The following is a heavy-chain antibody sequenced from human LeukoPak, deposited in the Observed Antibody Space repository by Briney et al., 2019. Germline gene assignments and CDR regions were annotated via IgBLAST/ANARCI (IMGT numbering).Heavy chain of an antibody. J-gene: IGHJ3*02. V-gene: IGHV3-48*01. CDR2: ISSGSSTI. Sequence: PGGSLRLSCAASGFTFSSYSMNWVRQAPGKGLEWVSYISSGSSTIYYADSVKGRFTISRDNAKNSLYLQMNSLRAEDTAVYYCARDQEDAFDIWGQGTMVTVSS. CDR3: ARDQEDAFDI. CDR1: GFTFSSYS.